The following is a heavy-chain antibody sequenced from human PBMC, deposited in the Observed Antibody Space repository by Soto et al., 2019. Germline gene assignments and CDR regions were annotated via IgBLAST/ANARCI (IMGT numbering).Heavy chain of an antibody. CDR2: ISGSGGST. CDR3: AKYITMVRGVIIEAFDI. V-gene: IGHV3-23*01. J-gene: IGHJ3*02. Sequence: GGSLRLCCAASGFTFNIYAMSWVRQAPGKGLEWVSAISGSGGSTYYADSVKGRFTISRDNSKNTLYLQMNSLRAEDTAVYYCAKYITMVRGVIIEAFDIWGQGTMVTVSS. D-gene: IGHD3-10*01. CDR1: GFTFNIYA.